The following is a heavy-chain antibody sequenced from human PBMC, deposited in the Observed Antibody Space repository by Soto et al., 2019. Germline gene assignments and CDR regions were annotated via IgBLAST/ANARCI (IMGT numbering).Heavy chain of an antibody. CDR2: ISKSSSTI. J-gene: IGHJ6*02. D-gene: IGHD3-10*01. V-gene: IGHV3-48*02. Sequence: EVQLVESGGGLVQPGGSLRLSCAASGFSISSYSMNWVRQAPGKGLEWVSYISKSSSTIYYADSVKGRFTISRDNAKNSLYLQLKSLRDEDTAVYYCARSEEYGSGSYDGHYYYYYYGMDVWGQGTTVAVSS. CDR3: ARSEEYGSGSYDGHYYYYYYGMDV. CDR1: GFSISSYS.